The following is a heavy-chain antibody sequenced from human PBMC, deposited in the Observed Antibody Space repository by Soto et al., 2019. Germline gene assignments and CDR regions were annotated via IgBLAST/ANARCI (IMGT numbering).Heavy chain of an antibody. J-gene: IGHJ5*01. CDR2: LKDRSQNYAT. CDR3: AREGDARWLDS. V-gene: IGHV3-72*01. D-gene: IGHD1-26*01. CDR1: GFSVSGWY. Sequence: PGGSARLSCAASGFSVSGWYMDWVRQAPGKGLEWVARLKDRSQNYATEYAASVKGRFTVSRHASQNSMYLQINSLKIEDTAVYYCAREGDARWLDSWGQGTLVTVS.